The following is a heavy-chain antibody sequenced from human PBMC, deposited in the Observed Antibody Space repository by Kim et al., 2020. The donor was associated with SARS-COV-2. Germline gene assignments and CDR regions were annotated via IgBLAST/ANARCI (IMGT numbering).Heavy chain of an antibody. CDR3: ARGVVDTAMVMSYWDY. Sequence: ASVKVSCKASGYTFTGYYMHWVRQAPGQGLEWMGWINPNSGGTNYAQKFQGWVTMTRDTSISTAYMELSRLRSDDTAVYYCARGVVDTAMVMSYWDYWGQGTLVTVSS. J-gene: IGHJ4*02. V-gene: IGHV1-2*04. D-gene: IGHD5-18*01. CDR2: INPNSGGT. CDR1: GYTFTGYY.